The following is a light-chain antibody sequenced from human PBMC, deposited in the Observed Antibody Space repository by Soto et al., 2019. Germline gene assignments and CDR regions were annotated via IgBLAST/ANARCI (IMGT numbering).Light chain of an antibody. CDR3: QQYGSSPGT. V-gene: IGKV3-20*01. CDR2: DAS. Sequence: EIVLTQSPGTLSLSPGERATLSCRASQSVSSSYVAWYQQKPGQAPRLLTYDASSRATGIPDRFSGSGSGTDFTLTISRLEPEDFAVYYCQQYGSSPGTFGQGTKVEIK. J-gene: IGKJ1*01. CDR1: QSVSSSY.